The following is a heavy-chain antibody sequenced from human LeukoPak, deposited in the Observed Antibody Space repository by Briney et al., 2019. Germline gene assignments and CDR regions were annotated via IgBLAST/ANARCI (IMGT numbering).Heavy chain of an antibody. Sequence: SETLSLTCAVYGGSFSGYYWSWIRQPPGKGLEWIGEINHSGSTNYNPSLESRVTISVDTSKNQFSLKLSSVTAADTAVYYCARGSLGYSYGRNFDYWGQGTLVTASS. D-gene: IGHD5-18*01. CDR3: ARGSLGYSYGRNFDY. CDR1: GGSFSGYY. CDR2: INHSGST. V-gene: IGHV4-34*01. J-gene: IGHJ4*02.